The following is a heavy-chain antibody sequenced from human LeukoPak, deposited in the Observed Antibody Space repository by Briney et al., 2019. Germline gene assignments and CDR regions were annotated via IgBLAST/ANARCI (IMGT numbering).Heavy chain of an antibody. J-gene: IGHJ4*02. CDR2: IYYSGST. CDR1: GGSISSYY. Sequence: PSETLSLTCTVSGGSISSYYWSWIRQPPGKGLEWIGYIYYSGSTNYNPSLKSRVTISVDTSKNQFSLKLSSVTAADTAVYYCARASFSGGYYYFDYWGQGTLVTVSS. V-gene: IGHV4-59*01. CDR3: ARASFSGGYYYFDY. D-gene: IGHD1-26*01.